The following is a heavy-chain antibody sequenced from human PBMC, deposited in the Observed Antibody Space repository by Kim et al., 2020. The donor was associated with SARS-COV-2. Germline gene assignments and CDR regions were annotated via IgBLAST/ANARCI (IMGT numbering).Heavy chain of an antibody. CDR2: ISSSSSTI. Sequence: GGSLRLSCAASGFTFSSYSMNWVRQAPGKGLEWVSYISSSSSTIYYADSVKGRFTISRDNAKNSLYLQMNSLRDEDTAVYYCARAEYSSGWYYFDYWGQGTLVTVSS. CDR1: GFTFSSYS. D-gene: IGHD6-19*01. CDR3: ARAEYSSGWYYFDY. V-gene: IGHV3-48*02. J-gene: IGHJ4*02.